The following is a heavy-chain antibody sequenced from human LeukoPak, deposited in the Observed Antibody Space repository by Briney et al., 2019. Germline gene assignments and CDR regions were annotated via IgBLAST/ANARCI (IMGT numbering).Heavy chain of an antibody. CDR1: GGSLSSYY. CDR3: ARQSGNGYSGYDFQAFDI. J-gene: IGHJ3*02. D-gene: IGHD5-12*01. V-gene: IGHV4-59*08. Sequence: SETLSLTCTVSGGSLSSYYWSWIRQPPGKGLEWIGYIYYSGSTNYNPSLKGRVTIPVDMSKNQFSLKLSSVTAADTAVYYCARQSGNGYSGYDFQAFDIWGQGTTVTVSS. CDR2: IYYSGST.